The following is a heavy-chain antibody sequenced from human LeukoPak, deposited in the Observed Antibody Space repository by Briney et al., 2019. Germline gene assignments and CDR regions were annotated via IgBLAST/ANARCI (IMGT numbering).Heavy chain of an antibody. CDR1: GFTFSSYA. D-gene: IGHD5-18*01. J-gene: IGHJ4*02. CDR3: VRDLKSGGYSRGSGGSFDS. Sequence: GGSLRLSCAASGFTFSSYAMHWVRQAPGKGLEWVAGISYATGSYKYYADSVKGRFTIFRDSSDNSLHLQMNSLRPEDMAVYYCVRDLKSGGYSRGSGGSFDSWGQGTLVTVSS. CDR2: ISYATGSYK. V-gene: IGHV3-30*01.